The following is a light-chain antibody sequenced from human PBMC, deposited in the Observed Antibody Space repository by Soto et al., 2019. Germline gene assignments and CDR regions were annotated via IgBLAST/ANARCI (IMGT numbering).Light chain of an antibody. Sequence: EKEMTQSLATLSMAKGERATLSCMASQSVTSNLAWYQQKPGQAPRLLIYGASTRATGIPDRFSGSGSGTEFTLTISSLQSEDFAVYYCQQYGNSRTFGQVT. CDR2: GAS. CDR3: QQYGNSRT. CDR1: QSVTSN. V-gene: IGKV3-15*01. J-gene: IGKJ1*01.